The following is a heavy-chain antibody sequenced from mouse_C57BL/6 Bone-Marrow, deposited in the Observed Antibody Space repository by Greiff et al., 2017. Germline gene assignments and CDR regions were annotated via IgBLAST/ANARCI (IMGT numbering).Heavy chain of an antibody. CDR1: GFNIKNTY. CDR3: ARTLLRDPDYCDD. J-gene: IGHJ2*01. V-gene: IGHV14-3*01. D-gene: IGHD1-2*01. CDR2: IAPANGNT. Sequence: EVQLQESVAELVRPGASVKLSCTASGFNIKNTYMHWVKQRPEQGLEWIGRIAPANGNTKYAPKFQGKATITADTSSNTAYLQLSSLTSEDTAIYYCARTLLRDPDYCDDWGQGTTLTVSS.